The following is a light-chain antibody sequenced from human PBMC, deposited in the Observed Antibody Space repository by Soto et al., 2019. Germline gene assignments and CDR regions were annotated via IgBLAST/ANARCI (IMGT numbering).Light chain of an antibody. CDR2: RNN. CDR1: SSNIGRDY. Sequence: SVLTQPPSVSGTPGQRVNISCSGSSSNIGRDYVYWYQQLPGTAPTNLLYRNNQRPSGVPDRFSGSKSGTSASLVISGLRSEDEAEYYCAAWDDSLGGFYVFGTGTKVTV. CDR3: AAWDDSLGGFYV. V-gene: IGLV1-47*01. J-gene: IGLJ1*01.